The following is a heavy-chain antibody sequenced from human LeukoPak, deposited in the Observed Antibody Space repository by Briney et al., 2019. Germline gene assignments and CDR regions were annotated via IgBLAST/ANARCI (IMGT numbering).Heavy chain of an antibody. CDR2: ISYDGSNK. V-gene: IGHV3-30*18. CDR3: AKDRYIWGSLDY. CDR1: GFTFSSYG. D-gene: IGHD3-16*01. J-gene: IGHJ4*02. Sequence: PGGSLRLSCAASGFTFSSYGMHWVRQAPGKGLEWVAVISYDGSNKYYADPVKGRFTISRDNSKNTLYLQMNSLRAEDTAVYYCAKDRYIWGSLDYWGQGTLVTVSS.